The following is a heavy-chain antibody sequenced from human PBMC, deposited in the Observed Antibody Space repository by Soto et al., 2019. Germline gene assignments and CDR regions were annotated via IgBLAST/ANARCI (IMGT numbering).Heavy chain of an antibody. CDR3: AKERIVLVPDDY. CDR1: GFTFSSYG. Sequence: PGGSLRLSCAASGFTFSSYGMHWVRQAPGKGLEWVAVISYDGSNKYYADSVKGRFTISRDNSKNTLYLQMNSLRAEDTAVYYCAKERIVLVPDDYWGQGTLVTVSS. J-gene: IGHJ4*02. V-gene: IGHV3-30*18. CDR2: ISYDGSNK. D-gene: IGHD2-2*01.